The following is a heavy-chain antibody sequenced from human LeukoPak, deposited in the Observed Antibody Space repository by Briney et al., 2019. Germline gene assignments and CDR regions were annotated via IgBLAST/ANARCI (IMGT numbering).Heavy chain of an antibody. CDR3: AKSGSSVFWS. V-gene: IGHV3-7*03. D-gene: IGHD3-3*02. Sequence: GGSLRLSCAASGFTFTNHWMSRVRQAPGKGLEWVDNIKEDGSETYYVDSVKGRFTVSRDNVKNSLCLQMNSLRVDDTAVYYCAKSGSSVFWSWGQGTLVTVSS. CDR2: IKEDGSET. CDR1: GFTFTNHW. J-gene: IGHJ5*02.